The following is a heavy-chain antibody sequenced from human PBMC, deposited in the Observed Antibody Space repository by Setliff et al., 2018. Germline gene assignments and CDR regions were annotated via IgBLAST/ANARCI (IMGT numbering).Heavy chain of an antibody. J-gene: IGHJ4*02. D-gene: IGHD3-16*01. V-gene: IGHV3-53*05. CDR3: ARELGETQPFDY. CDR1: GFTFRDYS. Sequence: GESLKISCATSGFTFRDYSLTWVRQAPGKGLECVSGIDQGSRGYYPDSMKGRFSISRDNSRNTLYLQMNSLRAADTAVYYCARELGETQPFDYWGQGTLVTVSS. CDR2: IDQGSRG.